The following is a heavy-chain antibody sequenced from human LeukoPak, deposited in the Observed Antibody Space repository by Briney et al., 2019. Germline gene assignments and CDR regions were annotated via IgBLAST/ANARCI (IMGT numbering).Heavy chain of an antibody. Sequence: SETLSVTCTVSGGSISSYYWSWIRQPPGKGLEWIGYIYYSGSTNYNPSLKSRVTISVDTSKNQFSLKLSSVTAADTAVYYCARGEWFGELLAFDIWGQGTMVTVSS. CDR3: ARGEWFGELLAFDI. J-gene: IGHJ3*02. CDR1: GGSISSYY. V-gene: IGHV4-59*08. D-gene: IGHD3-10*01. CDR2: IYYSGST.